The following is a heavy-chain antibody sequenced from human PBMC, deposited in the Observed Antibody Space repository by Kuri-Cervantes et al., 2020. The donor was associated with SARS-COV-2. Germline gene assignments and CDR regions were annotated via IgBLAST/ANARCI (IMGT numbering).Heavy chain of an antibody. V-gene: IGHV4-59*01. J-gene: IGHJ4*02. D-gene: IGHD5-18*01. CDR1: GGSISSYY. Sequence: SETLSLTCTVSGGSISSYYWSWIRQPPGKGLEWIGYIYYSGSTNYNPSLKSRVTISVDTSKNQFSLKLSSVTAADTAVYYCARAGGYSYAVFDYWGQGTLVTVSS. CDR3: ARAGGYSYAVFDY. CDR2: IYYSGST.